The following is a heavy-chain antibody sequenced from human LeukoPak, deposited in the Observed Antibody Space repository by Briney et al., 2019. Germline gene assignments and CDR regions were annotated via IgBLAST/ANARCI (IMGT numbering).Heavy chain of an antibody. J-gene: IGHJ6*03. Sequence: SETLSLTCTVSGGSISSYYWSWLRQPPGQELEGLGNTYYSRSTNSNTSYNSRTTITEDTTKNQFSLKLSSVAAADTAVYYCARTTEGYCRSTSYSWCYYYYMDVWGKGTTVTVSS. D-gene: IGHD2-2*01. CDR1: GGSISSYY. V-gene: IGHV4-59*01. CDR3: ARTTEGYCRSTSYSWCYYYYMDV. CDR2: TYYSRST.